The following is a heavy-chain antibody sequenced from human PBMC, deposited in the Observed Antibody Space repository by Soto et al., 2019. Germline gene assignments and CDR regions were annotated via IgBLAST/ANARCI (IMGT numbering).Heavy chain of an antibody. CDR1: GYTFTSYG. CDR2: INAGNGIT. V-gene: IGHV1-3*01. CDR3: ARPQGPSYYYYGMDV. Sequence: VASVKVSCKASGYTFTSYGMHWVRQAPGQRLEWMGWINAGNGITKYSQKFQSRVTITRDTSASTAYMELSSLRSEDTAVYYCARPQGPSYYYYGMDVWGQGTTVTVSS. J-gene: IGHJ6*02.